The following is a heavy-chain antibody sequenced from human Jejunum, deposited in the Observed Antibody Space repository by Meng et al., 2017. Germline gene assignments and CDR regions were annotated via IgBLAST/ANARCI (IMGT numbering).Heavy chain of an antibody. CDR3: ARGYRSLVY. D-gene: IGHD6-19*01. CDR1: GFTFSDSY. Sequence: GASLKISCAASGFTFSDSYMSWIRHAPGKGLEWVSYITSSGNTIYNVDSMKGRFTISRDNAKNSLYLQMNNLRAEDTAVYYCARGYRSLVYWGQGTLVTVSS. J-gene: IGHJ4*02. CDR2: ITSSGNTI. V-gene: IGHV3-11*01.